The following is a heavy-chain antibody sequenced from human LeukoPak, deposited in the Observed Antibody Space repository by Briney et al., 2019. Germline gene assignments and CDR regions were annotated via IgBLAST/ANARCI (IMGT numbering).Heavy chain of an antibody. J-gene: IGHJ6*03. D-gene: IGHD6-13*01. Sequence: GGSLRLSCAASGFTFSSYGMHWVRQAPGKGLEWVAVISYDGSNKYYADSVKGRFTISRDNSKNTLYLQMNSLRAEDTAVYYCAKRTYSSSWYGTYYYYMDVWGKGTTVTVSS. CDR1: GFTFSSYG. CDR2: ISYDGSNK. CDR3: AKRTYSSSWYGTYYYYMDV. V-gene: IGHV3-30*18.